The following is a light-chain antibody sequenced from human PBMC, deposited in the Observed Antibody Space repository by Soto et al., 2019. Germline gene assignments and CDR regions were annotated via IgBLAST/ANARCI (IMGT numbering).Light chain of an antibody. CDR2: KAS. V-gene: IGKV1-5*03. CDR1: QNISPW. Sequence: DIPMTQSPSTLSASVGDRVTITCRASQNISPWLAWYQQKPGKAPKILIYKASNLESGVPSRFSGSDSGTEFTLTISSLQPDDFATYYCQQYKTYFRTFGQGTKLEIK. J-gene: IGKJ2*01. CDR3: QQYKTYFRT.